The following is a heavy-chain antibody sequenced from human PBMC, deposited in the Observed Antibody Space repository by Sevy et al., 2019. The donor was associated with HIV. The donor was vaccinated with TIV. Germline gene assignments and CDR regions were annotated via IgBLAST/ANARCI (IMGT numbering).Heavy chain of an antibody. CDR3: VKEGGGEGGDH. CDR2: IQYDGSNK. D-gene: IGHD2-21*01. CDR1: GFSFSSYG. V-gene: IGHV3-30*02. Sequence: GESLKISCAASGFSFSSYGMHWVRQAPGKGLEWMSYIQYDGSNKDYGDSVKGRFTISRDNSKNTLYLQMNSLGVEDTAVFYCVKEGGGEGGDHWGQGTLVTVSS. J-gene: IGHJ4*02.